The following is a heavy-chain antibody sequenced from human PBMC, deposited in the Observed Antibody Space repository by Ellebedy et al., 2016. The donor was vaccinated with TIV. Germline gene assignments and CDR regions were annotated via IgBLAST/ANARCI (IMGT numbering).Heavy chain of an antibody. CDR2: LSSYNGNT. J-gene: IGHJ3*01. V-gene: IGHV1-18*04. Sequence: AASVKVSCKASGYTFTSYGISWVRQAPGRGLEWMGWLSSYNGNTKYAQKFQGRVTMTTDTSTSTIYMELRGLRSDDTALYYCARIGGGVSGTSFDVWGQGTIVTVSS. CDR3: ARIGGGVSGTSFDV. D-gene: IGHD3-16*01. CDR1: GYTFTSYG.